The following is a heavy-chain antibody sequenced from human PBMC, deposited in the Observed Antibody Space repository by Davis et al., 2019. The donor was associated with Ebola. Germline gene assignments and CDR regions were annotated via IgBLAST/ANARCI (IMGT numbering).Heavy chain of an antibody. CDR3: ARDRTDKGGYYYGMDV. D-gene: IGHD3-16*01. J-gene: IGHJ6*02. CDR1: GFTFSSYG. CDR2: IWYDGSNK. V-gene: IGHV3-33*08. Sequence: PGGSLRLSCAASGFTFSSYGMHWVRQAPGKGLEWVAVIWYDGSNKYYADSVKGRFTISRDNSKNTLYLQMNSLRAEDTAVYYCARDRTDKGGYYYGMDVWGQGTTVTVSS.